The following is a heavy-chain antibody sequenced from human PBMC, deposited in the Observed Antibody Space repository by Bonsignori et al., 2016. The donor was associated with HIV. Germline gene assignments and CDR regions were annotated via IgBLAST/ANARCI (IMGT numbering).Heavy chain of an antibody. J-gene: IGHJ4*02. CDR3: AKGRSSGMLETDSLDF. D-gene: IGHD6-19*01. CDR2: IKSSTLST. CDR1: GFTFSTSA. Sequence: GGSLRLSCAASGFTFSTSAIHWVRQAPGKGLEWVSGIKSSTLSTYNPVSVKDRFSLTRDDSKNTVFLQMNSLRVDDTAVYYCAKGRSSGMLETDSLDFWGQGVLVTVSS. V-gene: IGHV3-23*05.